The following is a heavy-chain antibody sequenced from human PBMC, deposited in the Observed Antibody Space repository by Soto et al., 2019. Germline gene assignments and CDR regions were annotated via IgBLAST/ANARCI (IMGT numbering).Heavy chain of an antibody. CDR2: ISGSGGST. Sequence: GGSLRLSCAASGFTFSSYAVHWVRQAPGKGLEWVSAISGSGGSTYYADSVKGRFTISRDNSKNTLYLQMNSLRAEDTAVYYCAKGTYSSRMGYCDYWGQGTLVTVSS. V-gene: IGHV3-23*01. D-gene: IGHD6-13*01. CDR1: GFTFSSYA. J-gene: IGHJ4*02. CDR3: AKGTYSSRMGYCDY.